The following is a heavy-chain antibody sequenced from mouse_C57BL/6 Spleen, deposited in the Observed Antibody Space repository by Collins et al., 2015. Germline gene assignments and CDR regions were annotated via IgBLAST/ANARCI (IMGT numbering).Heavy chain of an antibody. CDR3: ARENYYFDY. J-gene: IGHJ2*01. Sequence: GKALEWLGFIRNKANGYTTEYSASVKGRFTISRDNSQSILYLQMNTLRAEDSATYYCARENYYFDYWGQGTTLTVSS. V-gene: IGHV7-3*02. CDR2: IRNKANGYTT.